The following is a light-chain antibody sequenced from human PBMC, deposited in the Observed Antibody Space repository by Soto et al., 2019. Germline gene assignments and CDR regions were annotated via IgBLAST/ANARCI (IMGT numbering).Light chain of an antibody. Sequence: QSALTQPASVSWSPGQSITISCTGTSSEVGGYNYVSWYQHHPSKVPQLKICDVSNRPSGVSKRFSGSKSGNTASLTIFGLQAEDEADYYCYSYTSSNTYVFGTGTKVTVL. CDR1: SSEVGGYNY. CDR3: YSYTSSNTYV. CDR2: DVS. J-gene: IGLJ1*01. V-gene: IGLV2-14*03.